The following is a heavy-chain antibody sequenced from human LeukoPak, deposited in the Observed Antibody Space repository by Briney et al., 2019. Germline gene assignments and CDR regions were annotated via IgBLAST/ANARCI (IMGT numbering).Heavy chain of an antibody. J-gene: IGHJ5*02. V-gene: IGHV4-34*01. D-gene: IGHD5-18*01. Sequence: SETMSLTCAVYGGSFSGYYCSWIRQPPGKGLEWIGEINHSGSTNYNPSLKSRVTISVDTSKNQFSLKLSSVTAADTAVYYCARGRSGYSYGHTNWFDPWGQGTLATVSS. CDR3: ARGRSGYSYGHTNWFDP. CDR1: GGSFSGYY. CDR2: INHSGST.